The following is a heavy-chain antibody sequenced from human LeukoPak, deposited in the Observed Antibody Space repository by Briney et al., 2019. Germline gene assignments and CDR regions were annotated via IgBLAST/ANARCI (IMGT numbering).Heavy chain of an antibody. Sequence: GESLKISCKASGYRFTSYWIGWVRQMPGKGLEWMGIIYPGDSDTRYSPSFQGQVTISADKSISTAYLQWSSLKGSDTAMFYCARPEEHGDYVHDAFDIWGQGTMVTVSS. CDR1: GYRFTSYW. D-gene: IGHD4-17*01. CDR2: IYPGDSDT. V-gene: IGHV5-51*01. J-gene: IGHJ3*02. CDR3: ARPEEHGDYVHDAFDI.